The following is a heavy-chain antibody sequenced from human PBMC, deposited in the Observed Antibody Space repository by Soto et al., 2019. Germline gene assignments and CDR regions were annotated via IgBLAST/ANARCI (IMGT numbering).Heavy chain of an antibody. J-gene: IGHJ6*03. D-gene: IGHD6-6*01. Sequence: EVQLVESGGGLVQPGGSLRLSCAASGFTFSSYSMNWVRQAPGKGLEWVSYISSSSSTIYYADSVKGRFTISRDNAKNSLYLHMNGLRAEDTAVYYCARRGAAPRGYYYYYMDVWGKGTTVTVSS. V-gene: IGHV3-48*01. CDR1: GFTFSSYS. CDR3: ARRGAAPRGYYYYYMDV. CDR2: ISSSSSTI.